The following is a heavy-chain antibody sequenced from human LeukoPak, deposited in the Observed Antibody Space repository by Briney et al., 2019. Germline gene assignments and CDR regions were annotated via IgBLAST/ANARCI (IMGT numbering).Heavy chain of an antibody. D-gene: IGHD1-26*01. Sequence: PGGSLRLSCAASGFTFNTYAMSWVRQAPGKGLEWVSAISGSGGGTYYADSVKGRFTISRDNSKNTLYLQMNSLRAEDTAVYYCAKSPGASGSYSYYFDYWGQGTLVTVSS. J-gene: IGHJ4*02. CDR1: GFTFNTYA. CDR2: ISGSGGGT. V-gene: IGHV3-23*01. CDR3: AKSPGASGSYSYYFDY.